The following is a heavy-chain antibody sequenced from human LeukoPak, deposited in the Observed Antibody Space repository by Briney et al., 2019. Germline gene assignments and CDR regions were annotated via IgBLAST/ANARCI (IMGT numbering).Heavy chain of an antibody. CDR1: GFTFSSYS. CDR2: ISSSSSYI. V-gene: IGHV3-21*01. J-gene: IGHJ4*02. CDR3: GKDGSYYDSSGYLDY. Sequence: PGGSLRLSCAPSGFTFSSYSMNWVRQAPGKGLEWVSSISSSSSYIYYADSVKGRFTISRDNAKNSLYLQINSLRAEGTAVFYCGKDGSYYDSSGYLDYWGQGTMVTVSS. D-gene: IGHD3-22*01.